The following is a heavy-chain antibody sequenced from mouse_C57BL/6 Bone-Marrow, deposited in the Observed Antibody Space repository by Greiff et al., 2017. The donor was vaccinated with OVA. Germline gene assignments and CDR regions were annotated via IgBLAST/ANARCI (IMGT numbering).Heavy chain of an antibody. Sequence: QVQLQQSGAELVRPGASVTLSCKASGYTFTDYEMHWVKQTPVHGLEWIGAIDPETGGTAYNQKFKGKAILTADKSSSTAYMALRSLTSEDSAVYYRASSGRVIARWYFDDWGTGTTVTVSS. CDR1: GYTFTDYE. D-gene: IGHD1-1*02. CDR3: ASSGRVIARWYFDD. CDR2: IDPETGGT. J-gene: IGHJ1*03. V-gene: IGHV1-15*01.